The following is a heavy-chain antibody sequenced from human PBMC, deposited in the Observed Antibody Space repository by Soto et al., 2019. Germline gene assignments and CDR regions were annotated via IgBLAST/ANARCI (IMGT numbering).Heavy chain of an antibody. J-gene: IGHJ3*02. V-gene: IGHV3-7*05. CDR2: INVDGSEK. CDR1: GFTFVNYW. CDR3: ARDIMGGTFDI. Sequence: GGSLRLSCAASGFTFVNYWMNWVRQAPGKGLEWVANINVDGSEKYFVDSVRGRFTISRDNAKNSLYLQMNSLRAEDAAVYYCARDIMGGTFDIWGQGTMVTVSS. D-gene: IGHD2-8*01.